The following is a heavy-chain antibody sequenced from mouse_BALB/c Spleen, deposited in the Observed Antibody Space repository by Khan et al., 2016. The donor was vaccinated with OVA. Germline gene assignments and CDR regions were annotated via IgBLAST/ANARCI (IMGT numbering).Heavy chain of an antibody. Sequence: QIQLVQSGPELKKPGETVKISCKASGYTFTNYGMNWVKQAPGKDLKWMGWINTYTGEPTYADDFKGRFAFSLETSASTAYLQINNLKTEDTATYFCARPPYFSYVMVYWGQGTSVTVSS. CDR3: ARPPYFSYVMVY. J-gene: IGHJ4*01. D-gene: IGHD2-10*01. V-gene: IGHV9-3-1*01. CDR2: INTYTGEP. CDR1: GYTFTNYG.